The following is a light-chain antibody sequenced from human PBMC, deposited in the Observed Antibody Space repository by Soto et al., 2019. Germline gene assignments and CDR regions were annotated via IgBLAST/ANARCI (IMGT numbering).Light chain of an antibody. V-gene: IGKV3-20*01. CDR2: SVS. CDR3: QQYDGSPIT. Sequence: DIVLSQSPGALSLSPGERATLSCRASQSVGRSYLAWYQQKPGQAPRLLISSVSKRATGIPDRFSGGGSGTDFTLTISRVEPEDFALYICQQYDGSPITFGRRTRPEIK. J-gene: IGKJ5*01. CDR1: QSVGRSY.